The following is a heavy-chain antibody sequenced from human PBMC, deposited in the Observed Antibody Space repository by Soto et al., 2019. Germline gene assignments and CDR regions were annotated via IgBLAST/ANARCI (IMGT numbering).Heavy chain of an antibody. CDR2: INHSGST. CDR3: ARSIVVVVAATQIQFAFDI. Sequence: SETLSLTCAFYGGSFSCYYRSLIRPPPGKGVEWIGEINHSGSTNYNPSLKSRVTISVDTSKNQFSLKLSSVTAADTAVYYCARSIVVVVAATQIQFAFDIWGQGTMVTVSS. V-gene: IGHV4-34*01. J-gene: IGHJ3*02. CDR1: GGSFSCYY. D-gene: IGHD2-15*01.